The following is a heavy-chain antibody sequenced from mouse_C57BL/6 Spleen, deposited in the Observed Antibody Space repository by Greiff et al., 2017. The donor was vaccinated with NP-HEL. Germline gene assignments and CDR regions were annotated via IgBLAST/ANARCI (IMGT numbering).Heavy chain of an antibody. D-gene: IGHD2-4*01. CDR2: IRLKSDNYAT. Sequence: EVMLVESGGGLVQPGGSMKLSCVASGFTFSNYWMNWVRQSPEKGLEWVAQIRLKSDNYATHYAESVKGRFTISRDDSKSSVYLQMNNLRAEDTGIDYCTGGMGLRRPFDVWGTGTTVTVSS. CDR3: TGGMGLRRPFDV. CDR1: GFTFSNYW. V-gene: IGHV6-3*01. J-gene: IGHJ1*03.